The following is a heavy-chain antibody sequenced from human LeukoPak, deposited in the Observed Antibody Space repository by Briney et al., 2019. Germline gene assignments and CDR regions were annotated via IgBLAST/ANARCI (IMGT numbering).Heavy chain of an antibody. CDR2: ISDGGVT. Sequence: SETLSLTCNVSGGSISTYYWSWIRQPPGKGLEWIGYISDGGVTSYNPSLKGRVTISVDSPKNRFSLRLTSLTAVDTALYYCARHGGTSDYFDYWGPGSLVTVSS. D-gene: IGHD1-26*01. CDR3: ARHGGTSDYFDY. CDR1: GGSISTYY. J-gene: IGHJ4*02. V-gene: IGHV4-59*08.